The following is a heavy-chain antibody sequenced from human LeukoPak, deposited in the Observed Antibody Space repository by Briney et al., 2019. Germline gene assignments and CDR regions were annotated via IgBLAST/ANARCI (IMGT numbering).Heavy chain of an antibody. Sequence: GGSLKLSCAASGFTFSGSRMHWVRQASGKGLEWLGHIRSKAHSYATEYGASVKGRFTISRDDSKNKAYLQMNSLKSEDTAVYYCAGGNPPGDFDYWGQGTLVTVSS. D-gene: IGHD4-23*01. CDR2: IRSKAHSYAT. J-gene: IGHJ4*02. CDR1: GFTFSGSR. CDR3: AGGNPPGDFDY. V-gene: IGHV3-73*01.